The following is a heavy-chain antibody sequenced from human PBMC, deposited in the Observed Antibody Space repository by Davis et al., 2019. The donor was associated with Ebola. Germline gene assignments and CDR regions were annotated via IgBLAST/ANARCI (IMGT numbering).Heavy chain of an antibody. Sequence: GGSLRLSCKGSGYSFTSYWISWVRQMPGKGLEWMGRIDPSDSYTNYSPSFQGHVTISADKSISTAYLQWSSLKASDTAMYYCARIDRRTTVTTRYWGQGTLVTVSS. J-gene: IGHJ4*02. V-gene: IGHV5-10-1*01. D-gene: IGHD4-17*01. CDR3: ARIDRRTTVTTRY. CDR2: IDPSDSYT. CDR1: GYSFTSYW.